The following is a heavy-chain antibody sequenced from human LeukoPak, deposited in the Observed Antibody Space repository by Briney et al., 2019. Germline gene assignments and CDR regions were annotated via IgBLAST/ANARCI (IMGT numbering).Heavy chain of an antibody. J-gene: IGHJ4*02. CDR2: IYSGGST. CDR1: GFTVSSNY. Sequence: PGGSLRLSCAASGFTVSSNYMSWVRQAPGKGLEWVSVIYSGGSTYYADSVKGRFTISRDNSKNTLYLQMNSLRAEDTAVYYCARGGRVDDSSGYCDYWGQGTLVTVSS. D-gene: IGHD3-22*01. CDR3: ARGGRVDDSSGYCDY. V-gene: IGHV3-53*01.